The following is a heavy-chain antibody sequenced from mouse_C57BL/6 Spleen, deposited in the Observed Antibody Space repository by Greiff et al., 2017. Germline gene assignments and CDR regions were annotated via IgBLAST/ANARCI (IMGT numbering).Heavy chain of an antibody. Sequence: QVQLQQPGAELVRPGSSVKLSCKASGYTFTSYWMHWVKQRPIQGLEWIGNIDPSDSETHYNQKFKDKATLTVDKSSSTAYMQLSSLTSEDSAVYYCARTGDYAYFDYWGQGTTLTVSS. CDR3: ARTGDYAYFDY. CDR1: GYTFTSYW. V-gene: IGHV1-52*01. J-gene: IGHJ2*01. D-gene: IGHD2-4*01. CDR2: IDPSDSET.